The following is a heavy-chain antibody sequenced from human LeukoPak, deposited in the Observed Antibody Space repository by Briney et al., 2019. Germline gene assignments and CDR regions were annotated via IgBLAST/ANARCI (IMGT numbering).Heavy chain of an antibody. CDR2: IWYDGSNK. Sequence: GRSLRLSCAASGFTFSGYGMHWVRQAPGKGLEWVAVIWYDGSNKYYADSVKGRFTISRDNSKNTLYLQMNSLRAEDTAVYYCARDGQSGTFDYWGQGTLVTVSS. D-gene: IGHD1-1*01. CDR3: ARDGQSGTFDY. CDR1: GFTFSGYG. V-gene: IGHV3-33*01. J-gene: IGHJ4*02.